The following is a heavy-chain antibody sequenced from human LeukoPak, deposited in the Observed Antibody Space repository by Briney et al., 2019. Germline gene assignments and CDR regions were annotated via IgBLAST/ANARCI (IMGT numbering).Heavy chain of an antibody. CDR3: TGAVYSGSHFDY. D-gene: IGHD1-26*01. CDR1: GFTFSSYG. Sequence: GGSLRLSCAASGFTFSSYGMHWVRQAPGKGLDWVAFIRYDGSIKDYADSVKGRFTISRDNSKNTLYLQMNSLRAEDTAVYYCTGAVYSGSHFDYRGQGTLVTVSS. CDR2: IRYDGSIK. J-gene: IGHJ4*02. V-gene: IGHV3-30*02.